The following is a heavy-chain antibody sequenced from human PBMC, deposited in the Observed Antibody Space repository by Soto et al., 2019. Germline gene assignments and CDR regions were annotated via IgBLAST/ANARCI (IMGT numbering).Heavy chain of an antibody. Sequence: PSETLSLTCTVSGGSISSSSYYWGWIRQPPGKGLEWIGSIYYSGSTYYNPSLKSRVTISVDTSKNQFSLKLSSVTAADTAVYYCARGAAAGLHYFDYWGQGTLVTVS. CDR1: GGSISSSSYY. V-gene: IGHV4-39*01. CDR2: IYYSGST. D-gene: IGHD6-13*01. CDR3: ARGAAAGLHYFDY. J-gene: IGHJ4*02.